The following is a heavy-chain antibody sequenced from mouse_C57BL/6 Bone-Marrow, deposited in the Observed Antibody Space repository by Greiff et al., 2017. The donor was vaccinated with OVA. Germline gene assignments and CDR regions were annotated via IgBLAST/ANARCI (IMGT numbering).Heavy chain of an antibody. CDR2: IDPEDGET. V-gene: IGHV14-2*01. D-gene: IGHD1-1*01. CDR1: GFNIKDYY. Sequence: EVQLQQSGAELVKPGASVKLSCTASGFNIKDYYMHWVKQRTEQGLEWIGRIDPEDGETKYAPKFQDKATITADTSSNTAYLQLSSLTSEDTAVYYCAREGLYYYGSRDYWGQGTTLTVSS. CDR3: AREGLYYYGSRDY. J-gene: IGHJ2*01.